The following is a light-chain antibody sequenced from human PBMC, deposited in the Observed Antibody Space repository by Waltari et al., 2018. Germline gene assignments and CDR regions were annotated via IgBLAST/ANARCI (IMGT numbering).Light chain of an antibody. J-gene: IGKJ1*01. CDR1: ESIASNY. Sequence: IVLTQSPATLSLSPGERATLSCGASESIASNYFAWYQHRPGLPPRLLIHDTSMRATGIPDRFSGAGSGTDFTLTISRLEPEDFAVYYCQQYGGSPTFGQGTKVEIK. CDR3: QQYGGSPT. V-gene: IGKV3D-20*01. CDR2: DTS.